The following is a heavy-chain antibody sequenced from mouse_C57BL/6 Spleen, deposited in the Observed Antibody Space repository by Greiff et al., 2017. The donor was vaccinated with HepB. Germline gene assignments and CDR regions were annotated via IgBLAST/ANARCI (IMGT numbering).Heavy chain of an antibody. D-gene: IGHD2-12*01. V-gene: IGHV1-26*01. Sequence: EVQLQQSGPELVKPGASVKISCKASGYTFTDHYMNWVKQSHGKSLEWIGAINPDNGGTNYNQKFKGKATLTVDKSSSTAYMELRSLTSEDSAVYYCARDDGAWFAYWGQGTLVTVSA. CDR1: GYTFTDHY. J-gene: IGHJ3*01. CDR2: INPDNGGT. CDR3: ARDDGAWFAY.